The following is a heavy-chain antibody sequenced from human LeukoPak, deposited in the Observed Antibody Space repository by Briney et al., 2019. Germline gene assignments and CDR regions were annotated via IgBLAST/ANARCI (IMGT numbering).Heavy chain of an antibody. J-gene: IGHJ6*03. Sequence: SETLSLTCAVPGGSISSYYWSWIRQPAGKGLEWIGYIYYSGSTNYNPSLKSRVTISVDTSKHQFSLKLSSVTAADTAVYYCARGVTAIFYYYYYYMDVWGKGTTVTISS. CDR2: IYYSGST. V-gene: IGHV4-59*01. D-gene: IGHD2-21*02. CDR1: GGSISSYY. CDR3: ARGVTAIFYYYYYYMDV.